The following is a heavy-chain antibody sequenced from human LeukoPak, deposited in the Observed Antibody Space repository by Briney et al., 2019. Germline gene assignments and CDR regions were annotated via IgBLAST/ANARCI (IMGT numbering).Heavy chain of an antibody. Sequence: GGSLRLSCAASGFTFSSYAMSWVRQAPGKGLEWVSTISGSGDTTYYADSVKGRFTISRDNSKNTVYLQMNSLRAEGTAIYYCAREVPALDYWGRGTLVTVSS. J-gene: IGHJ4*02. CDR2: ISGSGDTT. D-gene: IGHD2-2*01. V-gene: IGHV3-23*01. CDR1: GFTFSSYA. CDR3: AREVPALDY.